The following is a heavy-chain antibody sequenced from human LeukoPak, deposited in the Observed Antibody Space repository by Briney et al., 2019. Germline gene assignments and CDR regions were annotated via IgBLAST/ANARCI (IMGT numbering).Heavy chain of an antibody. CDR2: ISGSGGST. V-gene: IGHV3-23*01. D-gene: IGHD6-19*01. CDR1: GFTFSSYA. J-gene: IGHJ4*02. Sequence: GGSLRLSCAASGFTFSSYAMSWVRQAPVKGLEWVSAISGSGGSTYYADSVKGRFTISRDNSKNTLYLQMNSLRAEDTAVYYCARDPYNSGRYGEYWGQGTLVIVSS. CDR3: ARDPYNSGRYGEY.